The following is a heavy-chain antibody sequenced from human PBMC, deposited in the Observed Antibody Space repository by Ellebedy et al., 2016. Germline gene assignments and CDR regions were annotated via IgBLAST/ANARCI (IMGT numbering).Heavy chain of an antibody. V-gene: IGHV3-23*01. Sequence: GESLKISXAASGFTFSSYAMSWVRQAPGKGLEWVSAISGSGGSTYYADSVKGRFTISRDNSKNTLYLQMNSLRAEDTAVYYCAKGSQIGKWLQLFHWGQGTLVTVSS. CDR2: ISGSGGST. J-gene: IGHJ4*02. CDR3: AKGSQIGKWLQLFH. CDR1: GFTFSSYA. D-gene: IGHD5-24*01.